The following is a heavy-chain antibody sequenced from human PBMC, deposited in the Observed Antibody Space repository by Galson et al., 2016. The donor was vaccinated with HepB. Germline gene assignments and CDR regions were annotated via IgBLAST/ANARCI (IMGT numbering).Heavy chain of an antibody. CDR3: ARGRLYHLWWEFDT. J-gene: IGHJ5*02. D-gene: IGHD2-21*01. CDR1: GFTFRDYW. Sequence: SLRLSCAATGFTFRDYWMQWVRQVPGKGLVDISRINADGRTTYYTDSVKGRFTISRDSSKNTLYLQMNSLSPEDTAIYYCARGRLYHLWWEFDTWGQGTLVTVSS. CDR2: INADGRTT. V-gene: IGHV3-74*01.